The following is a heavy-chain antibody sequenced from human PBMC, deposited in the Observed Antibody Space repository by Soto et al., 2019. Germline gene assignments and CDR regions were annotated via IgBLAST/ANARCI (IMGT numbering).Heavy chain of an antibody. J-gene: IGHJ4*02. CDR1: GDTLSCYT. Sequence: GASVKVSCKASGDTLSCYTINWVRQAPGLGLEWMGRVNPILSMSNYAQKFQGRVTMTADKSTSTAYMELRSLRSEDTAFYYCATSYGSGYRAFDYWGQGALVTVSS. CDR3: ATSYGSGYRAFDY. V-gene: IGHV1-69*02. CDR2: VNPILSMS. D-gene: IGHD3-10*01.